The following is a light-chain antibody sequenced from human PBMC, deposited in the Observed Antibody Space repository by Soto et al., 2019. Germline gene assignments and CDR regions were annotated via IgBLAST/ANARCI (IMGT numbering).Light chain of an antibody. CDR2: DAS. Sequence: DIQMTKSPSPLSASLGDKFPITCRASKRISTWLAWYQQKPGGAPKLLIYDASNLQGGVPSRFSGSGSGTEFTLTISSLQPDDFATYYCQQYNTYSGTFGQGTEVEIK. CDR1: KRISTW. V-gene: IGKV1-5*01. CDR3: QQYNTYSGT. J-gene: IGKJ1*01.